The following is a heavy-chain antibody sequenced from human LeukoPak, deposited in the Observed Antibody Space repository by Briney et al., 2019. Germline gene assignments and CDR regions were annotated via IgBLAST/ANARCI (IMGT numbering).Heavy chain of an antibody. J-gene: IGHJ4*02. Sequence: PSETLSLTCPVSGVSITSRSYYWGWIRQPPGKGLEWIGNIYYSGSTHYNPSLKSRVTISVDTFKNQFSLRLNSVTAADTAVYYCASSNDAYYYDSSGYIGYWGQGTLVTVSS. CDR3: ASSNDAYYYDSSGYIGY. D-gene: IGHD3-22*01. V-gene: IGHV4-39*07. CDR2: IYYSGST. CDR1: GVSITSRSYY.